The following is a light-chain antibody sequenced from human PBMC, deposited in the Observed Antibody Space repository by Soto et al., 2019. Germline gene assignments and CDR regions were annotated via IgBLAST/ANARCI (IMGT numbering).Light chain of an antibody. CDR2: GAS. V-gene: IGKV3-20*01. CDR3: QQYGDSPLT. Sequence: EIVFTQSPGTLSLSPGERATLSCRASQTVTSDYLAWYQQKPGQAPRLLIYGASDRATGIPDRFSASGSGTDFTLTISRLEPQDFAIYYCQQYGDSPLTFGGGTKVDIK. CDR1: QTVTSDY. J-gene: IGKJ4*01.